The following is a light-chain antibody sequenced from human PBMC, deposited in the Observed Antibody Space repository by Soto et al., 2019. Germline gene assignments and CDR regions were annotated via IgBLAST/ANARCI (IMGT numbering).Light chain of an antibody. J-gene: IGKJ4*01. V-gene: IGKV3-11*01. CDR1: QNVNSY. CDR3: QQRSNWPPLT. CDR2: DAS. Sequence: EIVLTQSPATLSLSPGERATLSCRASQNVNSYLAWYQQKPGQAPRLLIYDASNRATGIPARFSGSGSGTDFTLTISSLEPEDFAVYYCQQRSNWPPLTVGGGTKVEIK.